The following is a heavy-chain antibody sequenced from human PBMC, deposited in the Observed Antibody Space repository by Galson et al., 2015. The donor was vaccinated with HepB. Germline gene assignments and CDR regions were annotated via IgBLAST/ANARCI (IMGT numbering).Heavy chain of an antibody. Sequence: SVKVSCKASGYTFTSYGISWVRQAPGQGLEWMGWISAYNGNTNYAQKLQGRVTMTTDTSTSTAYMELRSLRSDDTAVYYCAREYIVVVPAATSPDYYYYMDVWGKGTTVTVSS. V-gene: IGHV1-18*01. CDR1: GYTFTSYG. CDR3: AREYIVVVPAATSPDYYYYMDV. CDR2: ISAYNGNT. D-gene: IGHD2-2*01. J-gene: IGHJ6*03.